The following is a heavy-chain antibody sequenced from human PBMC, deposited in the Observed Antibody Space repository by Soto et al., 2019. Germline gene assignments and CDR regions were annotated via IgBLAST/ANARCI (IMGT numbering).Heavy chain of an antibody. Sequence: SETLSLTCAVSGGSISSSNWWSWVRQPPGKGLEWIGEIYHSGSTNYNPSLKSRVTVSVDTSKNQFSLKLSSVTAADTAVYYCARHPSNFWFDPWGQGTLVTVSS. D-gene: IGHD4-4*01. J-gene: IGHJ5*02. V-gene: IGHV4-4*02. CDR2: IYHSGST. CDR1: GGSISSSNW. CDR3: ARHPSNFWFDP.